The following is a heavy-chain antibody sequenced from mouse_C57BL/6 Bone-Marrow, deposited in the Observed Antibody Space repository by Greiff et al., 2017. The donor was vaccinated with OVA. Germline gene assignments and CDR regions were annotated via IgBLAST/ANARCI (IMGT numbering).Heavy chain of an antibody. CDR1: GFTFSDYG. Sequence: EVKLMESGGGLVQPGGSLKLSCAASGFTFSDYGMAWVRQAPRKGPEWVAFISNLAYSIYYADTVTGRFTISRENAKNTLYLEMSSLRSEDTAMEYCARLRDGYWYLDVWGTGTTVTVSS. D-gene: IGHD2-3*01. V-gene: IGHV5-15*01. CDR2: ISNLAYSI. CDR3: ARLRDGYWYLDV. J-gene: IGHJ1*03.